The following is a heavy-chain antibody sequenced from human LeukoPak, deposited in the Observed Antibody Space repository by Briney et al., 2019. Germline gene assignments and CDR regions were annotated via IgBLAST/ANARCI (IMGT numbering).Heavy chain of an antibody. Sequence: SGTLSLTCAVFGGSFSGYYWSWIRQPPGKGLEWIGEINHSGSTNYNPSLKSRVTISLDTSKNQFSLKLSSVTAADTAVYYCARGIVVVVAATPGYFDYWGQGTLVTVSS. J-gene: IGHJ4*02. D-gene: IGHD2-15*01. CDR3: ARGIVVVVAATPGYFDY. V-gene: IGHV4-34*01. CDR1: GGSFSGYY. CDR2: INHSGST.